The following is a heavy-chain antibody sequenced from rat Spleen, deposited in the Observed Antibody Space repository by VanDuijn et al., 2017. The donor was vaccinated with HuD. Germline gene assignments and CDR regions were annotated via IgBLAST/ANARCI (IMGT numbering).Heavy chain of an antibody. D-gene: IGHD1-1*01. CDR3: GRTSLQWFRMDA. CDR2: ISNEGVNT. Sequence: EVQLVESGGGLVQPGRSLKLSCAASGFTFSNYVMHWIRQAPGKGLEWVSSISNEGVNTYYPDSVKGRFTISRDNAKNTQYLQMDGLRSEDTATYYCGRTSLQWFRMDAWGQGVSVTVSS. CDR1: GFTFSNYV. V-gene: IGHV5S13*01. J-gene: IGHJ4*01.